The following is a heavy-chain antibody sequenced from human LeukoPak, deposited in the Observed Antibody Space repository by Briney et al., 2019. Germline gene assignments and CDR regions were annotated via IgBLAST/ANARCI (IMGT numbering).Heavy chain of an antibody. CDR1: GFTFSHYY. D-gene: IGHD6-19*01. Sequence: PGWSVRLSRAASGFTFSHYYMSWIRQAPGKGLEWVSYISSSSSYKNYADSVKGRFTISRDNSENTLYLQMNSLRAEDTAVYYCARDGASSGWYARLFKYYYGMDVWGQGTTVTVSS. CDR3: ARDGASSGWYARLFKYYYGMDV. V-gene: IGHV3-11*06. J-gene: IGHJ6*02. CDR2: ISSSSSYK.